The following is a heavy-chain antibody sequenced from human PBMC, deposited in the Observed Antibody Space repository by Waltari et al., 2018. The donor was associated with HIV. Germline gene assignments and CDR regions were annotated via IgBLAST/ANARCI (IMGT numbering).Heavy chain of an antibody. J-gene: IGHJ4*02. D-gene: IGHD3-22*01. CDR1: GFTFTNYA. Sequence: EVQLVESGGGLVQPGGSLRLSCAASGFTFTNYAMNWVRQAPGKGWEWFSAIRGIGGSKNYPDPVKGRFTSSRDNSKNTLYLQMNSLRAEDTALYYCAKDDSTGSSGYYPFHYWGQGTLITVSS. V-gene: IGHV3-23*04. CDR2: IRGIGGSK. CDR3: AKDDSTGSSGYYPFHY.